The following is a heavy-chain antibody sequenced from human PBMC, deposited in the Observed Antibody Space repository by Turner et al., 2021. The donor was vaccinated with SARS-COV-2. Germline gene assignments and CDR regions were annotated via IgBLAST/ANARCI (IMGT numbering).Heavy chain of an antibody. CDR2: IYYSGST. CDR1: GGSISSSSYY. J-gene: IGHJ6*02. Sequence: LQLQESGPGLVKPSETLSLTGTVSGGSISSSSYYWGWIRQPPGKGLGWIGSIYYSGSTYYNPSLKSRVTISVDTSKNQFSLKLSSVTAADTAVYYCARLVDTLDYYNGMDVWGQGTTVTVFS. V-gene: IGHV4-39*01. CDR3: ARLVDTLDYYNGMDV. D-gene: IGHD5-18*01.